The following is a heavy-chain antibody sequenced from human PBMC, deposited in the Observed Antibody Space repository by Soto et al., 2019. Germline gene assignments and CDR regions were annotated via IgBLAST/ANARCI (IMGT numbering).Heavy chain of an antibody. CDR1: GYSFTSYW. V-gene: IGHV5-10-1*01. D-gene: IGHD3-9*01. Sequence: GESLKISCKGSGYSFTSYWISWVRQMPGKGLEWMGRIDPSDSYTNYSPSFQGHVTISADKSISTAYLQWSSLKASDTAMHYCARGANYDILTWGQGTLVTVSS. CDR2: IDPSDSYT. J-gene: IGHJ4*02. CDR3: ARGANYDILT.